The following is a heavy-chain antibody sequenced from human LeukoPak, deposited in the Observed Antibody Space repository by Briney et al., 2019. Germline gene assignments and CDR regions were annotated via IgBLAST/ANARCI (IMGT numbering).Heavy chain of an antibody. D-gene: IGHD4-23*01. CDR2: IYYSGST. J-gene: IGHJ4*02. CDR3: ARQSRRYGGNSADY. V-gene: IGHV4-39*01. CDR1: GGSISSSSYY. Sequence: SETLSLTCTVSGGSISSSSYYWGWIRQPPGKGLEWIGSIYYSGSTYYNPSLKSRVTISVDTSKNQFSLKLSSVTAADTAVYYCARQSRRYGGNSADYWGQGTLVTVSS.